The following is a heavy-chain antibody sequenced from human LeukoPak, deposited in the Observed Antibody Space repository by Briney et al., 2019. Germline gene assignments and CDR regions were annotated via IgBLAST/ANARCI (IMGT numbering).Heavy chain of an antibody. CDR1: GGSISSSSYY. CDR3: ARDGGSSWEENWFDP. V-gene: IGHV4-39*02. D-gene: IGHD6-13*01. J-gene: IGHJ5*02. CDR2: IYYSGST. Sequence: TSETLSLTCTVSGGSISSSSYYWGWIRQPPGKGLEWIGSIYYSGSTYYNPSLKSRVTISVDTSKNQFSLKLSSVTAADTAVYYCARDGGSSWEENWFDPWGQGTLVTVSS.